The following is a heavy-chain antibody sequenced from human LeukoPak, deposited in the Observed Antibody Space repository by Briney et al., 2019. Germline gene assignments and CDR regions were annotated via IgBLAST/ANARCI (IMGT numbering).Heavy chain of an antibody. J-gene: IGHJ5*02. CDR2: IVGSGANT. Sequence: PGGSLRLSCSASGFTFSSYALSWVRQAPGKGLEWVSSIVGSGANTYYADSVKGRFTISRDNSKNTLYLQMNSLRAEDTAVYYCARDRTGTPSNWFDPWGQGTLVTVSS. CDR1: GFTFSSYA. V-gene: IGHV3-23*01. D-gene: IGHD1-1*01. CDR3: ARDRTGTPSNWFDP.